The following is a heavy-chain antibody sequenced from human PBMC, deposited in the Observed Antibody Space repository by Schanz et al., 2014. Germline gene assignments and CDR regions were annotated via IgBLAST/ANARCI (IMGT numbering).Heavy chain of an antibody. V-gene: IGHV1-18*04. Sequence: QVQLVQSGAEVKKPGASVKVSCKASGYTFTSYGISWVRQAPGQGPEWMGRISDYNADTKYAQKVQGRVTMTTDTSTSTADMELRSLRSDDTAVYYCAGATYSSSWYGGSEYFQHWGQGTLVTVSS. J-gene: IGHJ1*01. D-gene: IGHD6-13*01. CDR3: AGATYSSSWYGGSEYFQH. CDR1: GYTFTSYG. CDR2: ISDYNADT.